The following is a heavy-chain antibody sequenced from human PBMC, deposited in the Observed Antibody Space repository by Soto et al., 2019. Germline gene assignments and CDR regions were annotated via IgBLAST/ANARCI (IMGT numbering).Heavy chain of an antibody. J-gene: IGHJ6*02. CDR1: GGSISSGDYY. Sequence: KTSETLSLTCTVSGGSISSGDYYWSWIRQPPGKGLEWIGYIYYSGSTYYNPSLKSRVTISVDASKNQFSLKLSSVTAADTAVYYCARVVGVVATIDYYGMDVWGQGTTVTVSS. CDR2: IYYSGST. CDR3: ARVVGVVATIDYYGMDV. V-gene: IGHV4-30-4*01. D-gene: IGHD5-12*01.